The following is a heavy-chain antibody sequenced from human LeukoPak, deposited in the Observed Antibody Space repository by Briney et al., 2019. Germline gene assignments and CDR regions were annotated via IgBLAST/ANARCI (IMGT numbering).Heavy chain of an antibody. CDR3: AGATTAYYYYGMHV. CDR1: GYTFTSYG. V-gene: IGHV1-18*01. D-gene: IGHD1-26*01. CDR2: ISAYNGNT. Sequence: ASVKVCCKASGYTFTSYGISWVRQAPGQGLEWMGWISAYNGNTNYAQKLQGRVTMTTDTSTSTAYMELRSLRSDDTAVYYCAGATTAYYYYGMHVWGQGTTVTVSS. J-gene: IGHJ6*02.